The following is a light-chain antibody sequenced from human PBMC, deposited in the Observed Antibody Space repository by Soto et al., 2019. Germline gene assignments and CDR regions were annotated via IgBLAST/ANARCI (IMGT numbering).Light chain of an antibody. CDR1: QNINNY. Sequence: EIQVTQKPSSLSASVGDRFTITCQASQNINNYLNWYQQKPGRAPKLLIYDASNLEAGVPSRFRGSGSGTDFTFTISRLQPEDIATYYCQQYANLPTWPFGQGTNVAIK. CDR2: DAS. CDR3: QQYANLPTWP. V-gene: IGKV1-33*01. J-gene: IGKJ1*01.